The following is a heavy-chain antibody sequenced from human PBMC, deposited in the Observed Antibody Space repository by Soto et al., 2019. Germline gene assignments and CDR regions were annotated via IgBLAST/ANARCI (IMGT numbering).Heavy chain of an antibody. D-gene: IGHD3-3*01. Sequence: SETLSLTCTVSGGAISSSGYYWAWLRQPPGKGLEWIGYIYYSGSTNYNPSLKSRVTISVDTSKNQFSLKLSSVTAADTAVYYCARVDFWSGFLDSWGQGTLVTGSS. CDR2: IYYSGST. J-gene: IGHJ5*02. CDR3: ARVDFWSGFLDS. CDR1: GGAISSSGYY. V-gene: IGHV4-61*08.